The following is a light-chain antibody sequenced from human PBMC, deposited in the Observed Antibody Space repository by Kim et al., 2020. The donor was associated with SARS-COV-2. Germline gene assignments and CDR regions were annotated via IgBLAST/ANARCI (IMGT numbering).Light chain of an antibody. CDR3: QQYNNWPPYT. V-gene: IGKV3-15*01. CDR1: QSVSIN. Sequence: VSPGERATLSCRASQSVSINLAWYQQKPGQAPRLLIYDASTRATGIPARFSGSGSGTEFTLTISSLQSEDFGVYYCQQYNNWPPYTFGQGTKLEI. CDR2: DAS. J-gene: IGKJ2*01.